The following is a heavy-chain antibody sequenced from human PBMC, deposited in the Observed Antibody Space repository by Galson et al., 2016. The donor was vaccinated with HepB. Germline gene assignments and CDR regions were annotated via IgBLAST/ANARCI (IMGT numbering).Heavy chain of an antibody. Sequence: SLRLSCAASGFTFSTYRMNWVRQAPGKGLEWVSDISSSSRTIYYADSAKGRFTISRDNAKNSLYLQMNSLRVEDTAVYYCARDLVTIFGVVEALDNWGQGTLVTVSS. J-gene: IGHJ4*02. CDR1: GFTFSTYR. D-gene: IGHD3-3*01. V-gene: IGHV3-48*01. CDR3: ARDLVTIFGVVEALDN. CDR2: ISSSSRTI.